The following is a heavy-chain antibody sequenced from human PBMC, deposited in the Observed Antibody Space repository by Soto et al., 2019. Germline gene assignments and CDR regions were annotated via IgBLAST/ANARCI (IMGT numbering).Heavy chain of an antibody. V-gene: IGHV3-7*01. D-gene: IGHD3-3*01. CDR3: AVPTRGAFSNGYN. CDR2: INQHGSEK. J-gene: IGHJ4*02. CDR1: GFTFSNYW. Sequence: GGSLRLSCAASGFTFSNYWMSWVRQAPGKGPEWVAIINQHGSEKSFVDSVKGRFTISRDNAKNSLYLQMSSLRVEDTAVYYCAVPTRGAFSNGYNWGQGTLVTVSS.